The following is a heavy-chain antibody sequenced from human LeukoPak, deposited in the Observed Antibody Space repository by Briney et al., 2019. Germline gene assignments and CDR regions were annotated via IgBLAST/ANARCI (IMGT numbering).Heavy chain of an antibody. CDR2: INPNSGGT. V-gene: IGHV1-2*02. Sequence: ASVKVSCKASGYTFTGSYMHWVRQAPGQGLEWMGWINPNSGGTNYAQKFQGRVTMTRDTSISTAYMELSRLRSDDTAVYYCARYDKAARPGFDYWGQGTLVTVSS. CDR3: ARYDKAARPGFDY. D-gene: IGHD6-6*01. J-gene: IGHJ4*02. CDR1: GYTFTGSY.